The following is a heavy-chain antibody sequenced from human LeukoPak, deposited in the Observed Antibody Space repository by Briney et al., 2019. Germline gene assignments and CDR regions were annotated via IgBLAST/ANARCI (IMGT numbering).Heavy chain of an antibody. D-gene: IGHD6-13*01. CDR2: IYHGGSS. J-gene: IGHJ4*02. CDR1: GYLISSGHY. V-gene: IGHV4-38-2*01. CDR3: ARAIAEAGTGDY. Sequence: AETVSLTCGLSGYLISSGHYWGWIRHRPGAGLDRIGSIYHGGSSYYNPCLKSRVTISVDTSKNQSSLKLGSVTAADTAVYYCARAIAEAGTGDYWGQGTLVTVSS.